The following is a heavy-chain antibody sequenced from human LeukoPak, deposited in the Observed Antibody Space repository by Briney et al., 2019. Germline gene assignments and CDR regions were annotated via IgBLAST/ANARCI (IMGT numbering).Heavy chain of an antibody. CDR3: ARVGTYYDSDY. CDR1: GFTFSIYW. Sequence: PGGSLRLSCAVSGFTFSIYWMTWVRQAPGKGLEWVANINQDGSEKYFVNSVKGRFTISRDNAQNSLYLQMSSLRAEDTAVYYCARVGTYYDSDYWGQGTLVTVSS. CDR2: INQDGSEK. V-gene: IGHV3-7*01. D-gene: IGHD3-22*01. J-gene: IGHJ4*02.